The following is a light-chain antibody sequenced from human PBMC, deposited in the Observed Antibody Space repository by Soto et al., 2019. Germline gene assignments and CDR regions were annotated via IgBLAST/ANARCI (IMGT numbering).Light chain of an antibody. V-gene: IGKV1-5*03. CDR1: QRINSW. Sequence: DIQMTQSPSTLSASVGDRVTITCRASQRINSWLAWYQQKPGKAPKLLIYKAFSLESGVPSRFSGSGSGTEFTLTISSLQPDDFATYYCQQYNSYLYTFGQGTKLEIK. CDR3: QQYNSYLYT. J-gene: IGKJ2*01. CDR2: KAF.